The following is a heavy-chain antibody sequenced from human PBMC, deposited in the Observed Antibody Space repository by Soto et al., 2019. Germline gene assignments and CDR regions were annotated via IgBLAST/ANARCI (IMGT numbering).Heavy chain of an antibody. J-gene: IGHJ6*02. V-gene: IGHV2-5*02. D-gene: IGHD2-15*01. CDR3: AYLPCSGGSCYWFSFSGMDV. Sequence: QITLKESGPPLVKPTQTLTLTCTFSGFSLSTSGVGVAWIRQPPGKALEWLALIYWDDDKRYRPSLESSLTITKETSTTHVVLTLTTMDSVATATYYCAYLPCSGGSCYWFSFSGMDVWGQGTRVTVSS. CDR1: GFSLSTSGVG. CDR2: IYWDDDK.